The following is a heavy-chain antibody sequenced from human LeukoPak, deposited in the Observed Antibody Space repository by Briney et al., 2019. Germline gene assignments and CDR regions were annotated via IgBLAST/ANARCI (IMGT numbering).Heavy chain of an antibody. J-gene: IGHJ4*02. D-gene: IGHD3-3*01. CDR1: GFTFSSYS. Sequence: GGSLRLSCAASGFTFSSYSMNWVRQAPGRGLEWVSYISIGSSVRLYADSVKGRFAISRDDAKNSVQLQVDNLRAEDTAVYYCARDHDWSFDYWGQGSPVIVSS. V-gene: IGHV3-48*01. CDR3: ARDHDWSFDY. CDR2: ISIGSSVR.